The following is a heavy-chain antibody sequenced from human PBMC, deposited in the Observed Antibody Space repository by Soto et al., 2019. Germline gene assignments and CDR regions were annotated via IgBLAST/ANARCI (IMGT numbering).Heavy chain of an antibody. CDR2: IVVGSGNT. V-gene: IGHV1-58*01. CDR1: GFTFTSSA. J-gene: IGHJ4*02. D-gene: IGHD5-12*01. Sequence: QMQLVQSGPEVKKPGTSVKVSCKASGFTFTSSAVQWVRQARGQRLEWIGWIVVGSGNTNYAQKFQERVTITRDMSTRTAYMELSSLRSEATAVYYCAAGGSGSGYDSGEYWGQGTLVTVSS. CDR3: AAGGSGSGYDSGEY.